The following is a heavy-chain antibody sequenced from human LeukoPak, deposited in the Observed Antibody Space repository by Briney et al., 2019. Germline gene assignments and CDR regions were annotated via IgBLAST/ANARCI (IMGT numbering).Heavy chain of an antibody. V-gene: IGHV3-74*01. CDR1: GFTFSSYW. CDR3: AREGIAADLDY. Sequence: PGRSLRLSCEAAGFTFSSYWMHWVRQAPGEGLVWVSHINSDGSSTSYADSVKGRFTISRDNAKNTLNLQMNSLRDEDTAVYYCAREGIAADLDYWGQGTLVTVSS. CDR2: INSDGSST. D-gene: IGHD6-13*01. J-gene: IGHJ4*02.